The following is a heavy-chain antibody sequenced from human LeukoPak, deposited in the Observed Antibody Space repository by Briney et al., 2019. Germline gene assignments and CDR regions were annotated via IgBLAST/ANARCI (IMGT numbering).Heavy chain of an antibody. Sequence: SETLSLTCTVSGGSFSSYYWSWIRQPAGKGLEWIGHIYTSGTTNYNPSLKSRVTISVDTSKNQFSLKLSSVTAADTAVYYCAGRLRGSVWGSYRFFDYWGQGTLVTVSS. CDR3: AGRLRGSVWGSYRFFDY. CDR1: GGSFSSYY. V-gene: IGHV4-4*07. D-gene: IGHD3-16*02. J-gene: IGHJ4*02. CDR2: IYTSGTT.